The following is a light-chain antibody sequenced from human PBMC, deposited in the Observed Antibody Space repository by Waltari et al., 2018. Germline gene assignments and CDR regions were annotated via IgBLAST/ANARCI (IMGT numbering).Light chain of an antibody. V-gene: IGLV2-14*01. CDR1: SSDVGGYHP. Sequence: QSALTQPASVSGSPGQSITISCTGTSSDVGGYHPVFCYQHHPGKAPKLMIFEVTDRPSGVSNRFSGSKSGNTASLTISGLQAEDEADYYCSSYTTSNTWVFGGGTKVTVL. CDR3: SSYTTSNTWV. CDR2: EVT. J-gene: IGLJ3*02.